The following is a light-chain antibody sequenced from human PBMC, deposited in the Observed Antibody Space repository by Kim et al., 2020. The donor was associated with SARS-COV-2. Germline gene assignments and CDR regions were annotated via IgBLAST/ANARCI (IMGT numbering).Light chain of an antibody. J-gene: IGLJ2*01. CDR2: SDN. CDR3: QVWDVISDRGV. V-gene: IGLV3-21*04. CDR1: NIGSKT. Sequence: GKTARIACGEKNIGSKTVHGYQQKPGKAPGLVILSDNDRPSGIPERFCGSNSGNTATLTISRVEAGEEADYYCQVWDVISDRGVFGGGAQLTVL.